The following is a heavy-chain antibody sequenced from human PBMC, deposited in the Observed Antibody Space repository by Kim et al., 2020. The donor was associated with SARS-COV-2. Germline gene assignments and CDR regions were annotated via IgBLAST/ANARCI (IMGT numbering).Heavy chain of an antibody. J-gene: IGHJ4*02. D-gene: IGHD3-10*01. CDR3: ARDPSLYGSGSYQDY. V-gene: IGHV3-30*01. Sequence: DSVKGRFTISRDNSKNTLYLQMNSLRAEDTAVYYCARDPSLYGSGSYQDYWGQGTLVTVSS.